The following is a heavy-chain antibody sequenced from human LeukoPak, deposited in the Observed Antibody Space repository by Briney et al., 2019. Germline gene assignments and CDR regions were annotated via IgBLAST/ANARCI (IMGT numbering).Heavy chain of an antibody. CDR2: INPNSGGT. V-gene: IGHV1-2*02. CDR1: GYTFTGYY. CDR3: TRSVRNGHIDY. Sequence: ASVKVSCKASGYTFTGYYMHWVRQAPGQGLEWMGWINPNSGGTNYARKFQGRVTMTRDTSISTAYMELSSLTFEDTAVYYCTRSVRNGHIDYWGQGALVTASS. J-gene: IGHJ4*02. D-gene: IGHD2-21*01.